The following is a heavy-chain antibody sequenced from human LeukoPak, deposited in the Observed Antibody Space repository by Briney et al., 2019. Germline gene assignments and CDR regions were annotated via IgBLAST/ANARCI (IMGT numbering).Heavy chain of an antibody. Sequence: GGSLRLSCAASGFTFSSYAMHWVRQAPGKGLEWVAVISYDGSNKYYADSVKGRFTISRDNSKNTLYLQMNSLRAEDTAVYYCARDNYGDYLRTFDYWGQGALVTVSS. CDR1: GFTFSSYA. CDR2: ISYDGSNK. J-gene: IGHJ4*02. CDR3: ARDNYGDYLRTFDY. D-gene: IGHD4-17*01. V-gene: IGHV3-30*04.